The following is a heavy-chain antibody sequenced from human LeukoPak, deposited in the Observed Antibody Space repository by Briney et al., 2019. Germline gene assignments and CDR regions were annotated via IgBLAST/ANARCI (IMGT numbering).Heavy chain of an antibody. CDR2: IKQDGSEK. J-gene: IGHJ4*02. D-gene: IGHD3-3*01. V-gene: IGHV3-7*01. CDR1: GFPFSSYW. CDR3: ATTTYFAFWSGSDY. Sequence: HAGGSLRLSCAASGFPFSSYWMSWVRQAPGKGLEWVANIKQDGSEKYYVDSVKGRFTISRDNAKNSLYLQMSSLRAEDTAVYYCATTTYFAFWSGSDYWGQGTLVTVSS.